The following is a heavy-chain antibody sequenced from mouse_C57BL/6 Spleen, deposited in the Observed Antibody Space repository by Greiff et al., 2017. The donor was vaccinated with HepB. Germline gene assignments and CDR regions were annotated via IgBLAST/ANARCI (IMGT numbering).Heavy chain of an antibody. Sequence: EVQVVESGGDLVKPGGSLKLSCAASGFTFSSYGMSWVRQTPDKRLEWVGTISSGGSYTYYPDSVKGRITISRDNAKNTLYLQMSSLKSEDTAMYYCARRDSSGPAWFAYWGQGTLVTVSA. J-gene: IGHJ3*01. CDR2: ISSGGSYT. CDR3: ARRDSSGPAWFAY. V-gene: IGHV5-6*01. CDR1: GFTFSSYG. D-gene: IGHD3-2*02.